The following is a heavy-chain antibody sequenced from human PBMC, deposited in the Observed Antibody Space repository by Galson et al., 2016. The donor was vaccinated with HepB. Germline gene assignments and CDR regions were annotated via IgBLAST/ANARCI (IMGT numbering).Heavy chain of an antibody. Sequence: SLRLSCAASGFIFSSYAMTWVRQAPGKGLEWVSDISSSGDSTYYADSVKGRFTISRDDSKNTMYLQMNSLNIEDKAVYYCTTEGGYGTAMHWFDSWGQGTLVTVSS. D-gene: IGHD1-1*01. J-gene: IGHJ5*01. CDR2: ISSSGDST. CDR1: GFIFSSYA. CDR3: TTEGGYGTAMHWFDS. V-gene: IGHV3-23*01.